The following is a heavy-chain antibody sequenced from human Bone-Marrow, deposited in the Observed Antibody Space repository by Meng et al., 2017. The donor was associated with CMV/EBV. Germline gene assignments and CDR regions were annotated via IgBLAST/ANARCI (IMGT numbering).Heavy chain of an antibody. CDR3: VTDVPVDGRWD. J-gene: IGHJ4*02. CDR2: IYRSGST. V-gene: IGHV3-66*03. D-gene: IGHD3-10*02. Sequence: GESLKISCAASGFSVSNNYMTWVRQAPGKGLEWVSVIYRSGSTSYADSVKGRFTISRDNSKNTLYLHMNSLRAEDTAVYYCVTDVPVDGRWDWGQGTLVTVSS. CDR1: GFSVSNNY.